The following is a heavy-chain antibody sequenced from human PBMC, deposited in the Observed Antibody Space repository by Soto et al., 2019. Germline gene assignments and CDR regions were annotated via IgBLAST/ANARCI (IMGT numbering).Heavy chain of an antibody. D-gene: IGHD1-26*01. J-gene: IGHJ4*02. CDR3: ASHWGATVDY. Sequence: SGGSLRLSCAASGFTISSYGMHWVRQAPGKGLEWVAVISYDGSNKYYADSVKGRFTISRDNSKNTLYLQMNSLRAEDTAVYYCASHWGATVDYWGQGTLVTVSS. V-gene: IGHV3-30*03. CDR1: GFTISSYG. CDR2: ISYDGSNK.